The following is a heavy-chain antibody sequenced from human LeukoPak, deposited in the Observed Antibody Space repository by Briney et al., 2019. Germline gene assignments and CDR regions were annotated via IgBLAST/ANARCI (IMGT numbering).Heavy chain of an antibody. CDR3: AKDLDQWFTYYFDY. CDR2: ISGSGGST. D-gene: IGHD3-22*01. V-gene: IGHV3-23*01. J-gene: IGHJ4*02. CDR1: GFTFSSYA. Sequence: GGSLRLSCAASGFTFSSYALSWVRQAPGKGLEWVSAISGSGGSTYYADAVKGRFTISRDNSKNTLYLRMNSLRAEDTAVYYCAKDLDQWFTYYFDYWGQGTLVTVSS.